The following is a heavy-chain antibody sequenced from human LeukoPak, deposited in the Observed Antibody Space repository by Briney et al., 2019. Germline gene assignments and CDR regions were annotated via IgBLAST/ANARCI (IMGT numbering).Heavy chain of an antibody. Sequence: GGSLRLSCAASGFTFSSYEMNWVRQAPGKGLEWVSYISSSGSTIYYADSVKGRFTISRDNAKNSLYLQMNSLRAEDTAVYYCARGAHYYDSSGYFYSQHWGQGTLVTVSS. J-gene: IGHJ1*01. D-gene: IGHD3-22*01. CDR1: GFTFSSYE. CDR2: ISSSGSTI. CDR3: ARGAHYYDSSGYFYSQH. V-gene: IGHV3-48*03.